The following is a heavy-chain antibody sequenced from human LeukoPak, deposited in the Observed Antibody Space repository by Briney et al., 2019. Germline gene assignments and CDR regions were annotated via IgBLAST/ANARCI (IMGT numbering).Heavy chain of an antibody. CDR2: ISYDGNNK. CDR1: GFTFSSFG. CDR3: AKDKGYNWSDLNHYYYMDV. D-gene: IGHD1-20*01. Sequence: PGGSLRLSCAASGFTFSSFGMHWVRQAPGKGLEWVALISYDGNNKYYADSVKGRFTISRDNSKNTLYLQMNSLRAEDTAVYYCAKDKGYNWSDLNHYYYMDVWGKGTTVTVSS. V-gene: IGHV3-30*18. J-gene: IGHJ6*03.